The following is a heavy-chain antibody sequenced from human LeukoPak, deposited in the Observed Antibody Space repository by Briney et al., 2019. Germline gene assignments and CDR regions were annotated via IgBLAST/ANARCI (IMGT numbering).Heavy chain of an antibody. CDR2: ISSNGGST. Sequence: GGSLRLSCAASGFTFSSYAMHWVRQAPGKGLEYVSAISSNGGSTYYANSVKGRFTISRDNSKNTLYLQMGSLRAKDMAVYYCAREKEPAANLDYWGQGTLVTVSS. V-gene: IGHV3-64*01. CDR3: AREKEPAANLDY. D-gene: IGHD2-2*01. J-gene: IGHJ4*02. CDR1: GFTFSSYA.